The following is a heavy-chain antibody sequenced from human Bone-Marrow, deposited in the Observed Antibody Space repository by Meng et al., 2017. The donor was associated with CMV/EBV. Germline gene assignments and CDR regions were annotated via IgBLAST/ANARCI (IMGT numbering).Heavy chain of an antibody. Sequence: GESLKISCAASGFTFSSYGMHWVRQAPGKGLEWVAFIRYDGSNKYYADSVKGRFTISRDNSKNTLYLQMNSLRAEDTDVYYCARDQTDIVVVPASTSYYYGMDVWGQGTTVTVSS. CDR3: ARDQTDIVVVPASTSYYYGMDV. J-gene: IGHJ6*02. CDR1: GFTFSSYG. V-gene: IGHV3-30*02. CDR2: IRYDGSNK. D-gene: IGHD2-2*01.